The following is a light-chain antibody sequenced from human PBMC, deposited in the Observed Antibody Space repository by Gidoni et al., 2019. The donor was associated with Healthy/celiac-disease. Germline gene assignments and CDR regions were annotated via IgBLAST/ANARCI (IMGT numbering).Light chain of an antibody. Sequence: DIQMTQSPSSRSASVGDRVTITCRASQSISSYLNWYQQKPGKAPKLLIYAASSLQSGVPSRFSGSGSGTDFTLTISSLQPEDFATYYCQQSYSTPPEFTFGPGTKVDIK. CDR1: QSISSY. CDR2: AAS. CDR3: QQSYSTPPEFT. J-gene: IGKJ3*01. V-gene: IGKV1-39*01.